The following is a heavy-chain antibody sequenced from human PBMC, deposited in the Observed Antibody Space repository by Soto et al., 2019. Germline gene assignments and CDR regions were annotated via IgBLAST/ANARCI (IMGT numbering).Heavy chain of an antibody. Sequence: GASLDVSSKASGYTFKNYGITWVRHAHRQGLAWMGWISASNGNTNYAQKIQGRATMTTDTATSTAYMELRSLRSDDTAVYYWARADMGIAVDSYDCWG. CDR2: ISASNGNT. V-gene: IGHV1-18*01. J-gene: IGHJ4*01. CDR1: GYTFKNYG. CDR3: ARADMGIAVDSYDC. D-gene: IGHD6-19*01.